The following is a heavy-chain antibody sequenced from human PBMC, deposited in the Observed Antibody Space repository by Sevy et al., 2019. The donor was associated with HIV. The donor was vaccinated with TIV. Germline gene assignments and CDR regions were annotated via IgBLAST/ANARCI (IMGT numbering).Heavy chain of an antibody. Sequence: ASVKVSCKASGYTFTGYYMHWVRQAPGQGLEWMGWINPNSGGKNYAQKFQGRVTMTRDTSISTAYMELSRLRSDDTAVYYCAREPLRLAYYYYYYGMDVWGQGTTVTVSS. CDR2: INPNSGGK. CDR3: AREPLRLAYYYYYYGMDV. D-gene: IGHD5-12*01. V-gene: IGHV1-2*02. CDR1: GYTFTGYY. J-gene: IGHJ6*02.